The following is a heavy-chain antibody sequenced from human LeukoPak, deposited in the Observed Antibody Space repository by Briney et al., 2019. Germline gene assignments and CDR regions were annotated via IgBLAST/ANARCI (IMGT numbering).Heavy chain of an antibody. CDR3: ARGIVVVPAAPTLFDY. V-gene: IGHV4-31*01. J-gene: IGHJ4*02. Sequence: SETLSLTCTVSGGSISSGGYYWSWIRQHPGKGLEWIGYIYYSGSTYYNPSLKSQVTISVDTSKNQFSLKLSSVTAADTAVYYCARGIVVVPAAPTLFDYWGQGTLVTVSP. CDR1: GGSISSGGYY. CDR2: IYYSGST. D-gene: IGHD2-2*01.